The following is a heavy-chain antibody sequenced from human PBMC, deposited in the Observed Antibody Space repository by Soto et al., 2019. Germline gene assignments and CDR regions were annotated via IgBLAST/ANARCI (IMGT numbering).Heavy chain of an antibody. CDR3: SSRPVSSSGWYYYYGMDV. J-gene: IGHJ6*02. CDR2: IYHSGST. CDR1: GGSISSSNW. V-gene: IGHV4-4*02. D-gene: IGHD6-6*01. Sequence: SETLSLTCAVSGGSISSSNWWSWVRQHPGKGLEWIGEIYHSGSTNYNPSLKSRVTISVDKSKNQFSLMLSSVTAADTAVYYRSSRPVSSSGWYYYYGMDVWGQGTPVTVSS.